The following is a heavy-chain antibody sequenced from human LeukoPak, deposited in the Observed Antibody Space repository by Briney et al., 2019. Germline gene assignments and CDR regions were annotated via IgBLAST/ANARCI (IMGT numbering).Heavy chain of an antibody. CDR1: GYTFTSYY. J-gene: IGHJ4*02. CDR3: AVGRGYSNVYWDS. Sequence: GASVEVSCKASGYTFTSYYMHWVRQAPGQGLEWMGIINPSGGSTSYAQKFQGRVTITADESTSTAYMELSSLRSEDTAVYYCAVGRGYSNVYWDSWGQGTLVTVSS. CDR2: INPSGGST. D-gene: IGHD5-18*01. V-gene: IGHV1-46*01.